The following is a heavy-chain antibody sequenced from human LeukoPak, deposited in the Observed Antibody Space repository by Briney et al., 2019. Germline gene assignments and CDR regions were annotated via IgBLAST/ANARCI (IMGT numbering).Heavy chain of an antibody. J-gene: IGHJ4*02. D-gene: IGHD3-10*01. CDR2: ISGSGSGGST. Sequence: GGSLRLSCAASGFTFSSSAMSWVRQAPGKGLEWVSSISGSGSGGSTYYADSVKGRFTISRDNSRNTLYLQMNSLRAEDTAVYYCAKNGHGSGSYYPRTKYYFDYWGQGTLVTVSS. V-gene: IGHV3-23*01. CDR1: GFTFSSSA. CDR3: AKNGHGSGSYYPRTKYYFDY.